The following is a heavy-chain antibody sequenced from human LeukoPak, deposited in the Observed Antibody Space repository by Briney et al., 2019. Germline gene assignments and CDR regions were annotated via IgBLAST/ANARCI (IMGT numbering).Heavy chain of an antibody. V-gene: IGHV4-34*01. CDR3: ARGLGSGSYPGY. J-gene: IGHJ4*02. Sequence: SETLPLTXAVYGGSFSGYYWSWIRQPPGKGLEWIGEINHSGSTNYNPSLKRRVTISVDTSKNQFSLKLSSVTAADTAVYYCARGLGSGSYPGYWGQRTLVTVSS. D-gene: IGHD3-3*01. CDR1: GGSFSGYY. CDR2: INHSGST.